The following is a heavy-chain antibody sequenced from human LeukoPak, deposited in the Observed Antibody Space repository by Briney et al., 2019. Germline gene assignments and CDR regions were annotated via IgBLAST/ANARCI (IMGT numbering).Heavy chain of an antibody. CDR2: IKQDGSEK. V-gene: IGHV3-7*01. CDR3: AREGELEEFFDY. D-gene: IGHD1-26*01. CDR1: GFTFSSYW. Sequence: GGSLRLSCAAPGFTFSSYWMSWVRQAPGKGLEWVANIKQDGSEKYYVDSVKGRFTISRDNAKNSLYLQMNSLRAEDTAVYYCAREGELEEFFDYWGQGTLVTVSS. J-gene: IGHJ4*02.